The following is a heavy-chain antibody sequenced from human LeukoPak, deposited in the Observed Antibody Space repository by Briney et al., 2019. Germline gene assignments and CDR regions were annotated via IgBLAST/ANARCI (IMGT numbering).Heavy chain of an antibody. Sequence: GSLRLSCAASGFNFDDYGMSWVRQAPGKGLEWVSGINWNGGSTGYADSVKGRFTISRDNAKNSLFLQMNSLRAEDTALYYCARGEIVGYCSGGSCYRPIDIWGQGTMVTVSS. CDR3: ARGEIVGYCSGGSCYRPIDI. CDR2: INWNGGST. V-gene: IGHV3-20*04. CDR1: GFNFDDYG. J-gene: IGHJ3*02. D-gene: IGHD2-15*01.